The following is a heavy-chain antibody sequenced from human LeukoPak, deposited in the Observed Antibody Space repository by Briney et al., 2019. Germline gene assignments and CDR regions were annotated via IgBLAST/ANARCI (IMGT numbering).Heavy chain of an antibody. V-gene: IGHV3-30*02. CDR1: GFTFSSYS. CDR2: IRYDGSNK. J-gene: IGHJ4*02. D-gene: IGHD2-15*01. Sequence: PGGSLRLSCAASGFTFSSYSMHWVRQAPGKGLEWVAFIRYDGSNKYYADSVKGRFTISRDNSKNTLYLQMSSLRAEDTAVYYCAKDHAVVVVAATLDGDYWGQGTLVTVSS. CDR3: AKDHAVVVVAATLDGDY.